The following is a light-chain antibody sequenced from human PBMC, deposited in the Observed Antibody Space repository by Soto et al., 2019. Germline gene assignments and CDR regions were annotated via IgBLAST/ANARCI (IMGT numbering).Light chain of an antibody. CDR1: SSNIGAGYD. CDR3: QSYDSSLSGYV. CDR2: GNI. Sequence: QSVLTQPPSVSGAPGQRVTISCTGSSSNIGAGYDVHWYQQRPGTAPKLLIFGNINRPSGVPDRFSGSKSGTSASLAITGLQADDEADYYCQSYDSSLSGYVFGTGTKVTVL. V-gene: IGLV1-40*01. J-gene: IGLJ1*01.